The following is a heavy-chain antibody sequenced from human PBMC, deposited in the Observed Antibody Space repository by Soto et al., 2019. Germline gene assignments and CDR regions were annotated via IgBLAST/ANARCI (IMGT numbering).Heavy chain of an antibody. CDR2: ISSSSSYI. Sequence: GGSLRLSCAASGFTFSSYSMNWVRQAPGKGLEWVSSISSSSSYIYYADSVKGRFTISRDNAKNSLYLQMNSLRAEDTAVYYCARDADSSAEEWHFDLWGRGTLVTVSS. V-gene: IGHV3-21*01. CDR1: GFTFSSYS. CDR3: ARDADSSAEEWHFDL. J-gene: IGHJ2*01. D-gene: IGHD3-22*01.